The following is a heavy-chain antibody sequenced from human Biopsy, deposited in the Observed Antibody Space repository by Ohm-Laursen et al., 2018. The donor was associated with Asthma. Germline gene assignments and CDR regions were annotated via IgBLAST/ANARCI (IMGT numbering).Heavy chain of an antibody. CDR3: ARAVDYSHYYGIDV. CDR2: ISVYNGNT. Sequence: ASVKVSCKTSGYTFNSAGITWVRQAPGQGLEWMGWISVYNGNTKVAQKLQDRVTMITDTSTSTAYMELRSLRPDDTAVYFRARAVDYSHYYGIDVWGQGTTVTVS. CDR1: GYTFNSAG. D-gene: IGHD3-10*01. V-gene: IGHV1-18*01. J-gene: IGHJ6*02.